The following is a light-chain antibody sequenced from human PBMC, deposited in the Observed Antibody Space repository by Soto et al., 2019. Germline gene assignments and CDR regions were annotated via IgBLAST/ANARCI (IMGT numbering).Light chain of an antibody. J-gene: IGLJ1*01. Sequence: QSVLTQPRSVSGSPGQSVTISCTGANSDAGGYNYVSWYQQHPGKAPKLMIYDVSKRPSGVPDRFSGSKSGNTASLTISGLHSEDEAVYYGCSSAGSNFGIGTKVTVL. CDR3: CSSAGSN. CDR2: DVS. V-gene: IGLV2-11*01. CDR1: NSDAGGYNY.